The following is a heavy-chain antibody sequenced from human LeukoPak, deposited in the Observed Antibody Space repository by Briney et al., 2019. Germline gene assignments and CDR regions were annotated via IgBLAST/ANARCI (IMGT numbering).Heavy chain of an antibody. CDR3: ARDYYGSKSSSFDP. J-gene: IGHJ5*02. CDR1: GYTFTTYA. D-gene: IGHD3-10*01. Sequence: ASVKVSCKASGYTFTTYAMNWVRQATGQGLEWLGWMNPNSGNTGYAQNFQGRVTMTRNTSISTAYMELSSLRSEDTAVYYCARDYYGSKSSSFDPWGQGTLVTVSS. CDR2: MNPNSGNT. V-gene: IGHV1-8*02.